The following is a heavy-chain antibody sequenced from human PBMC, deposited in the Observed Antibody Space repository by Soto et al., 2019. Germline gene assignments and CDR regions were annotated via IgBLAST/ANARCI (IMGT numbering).Heavy chain of an antibody. J-gene: IGHJ5*02. CDR2: IYYSGST. D-gene: IGHD2-15*01. CDR3: ARVTGLQSLFRFDP. CDR1: GGSISSYY. Sequence: KTSETLSLTCTVSGGSISSYYWSWIRQPPGKGLEWIGYIYYSGSTNYNPSLKSRVTISVDTSKNQFSLKLSSVTAADTAVYYCARVTGLQSLFRFDPCGQGTLVTVSS. V-gene: IGHV4-59*08.